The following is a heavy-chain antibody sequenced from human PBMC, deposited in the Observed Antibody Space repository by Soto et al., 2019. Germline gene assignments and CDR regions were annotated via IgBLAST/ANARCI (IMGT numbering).Heavy chain of an antibody. Sequence: QVQLVQSGAEVKKPGSSVKVSCKASGGTFSSYAISWVRQAPGQGLEWMGGIIPIFGTANYAQKFQGRVTITADESTSTAYMELSSLRSEDTAVYYCARDREGYCSGGSCSDVLSYYYYGMDVWGQGTTVTVSS. CDR2: IIPIFGTA. D-gene: IGHD2-15*01. V-gene: IGHV1-69*12. CDR1: GGTFSSYA. J-gene: IGHJ6*02. CDR3: ARDREGYCSGGSCSDVLSYYYYGMDV.